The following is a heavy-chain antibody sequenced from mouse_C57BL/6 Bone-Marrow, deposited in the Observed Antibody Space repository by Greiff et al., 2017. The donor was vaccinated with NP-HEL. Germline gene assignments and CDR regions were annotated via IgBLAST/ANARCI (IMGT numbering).Heavy chain of an antibody. CDR2: IYPRSGNT. Sequence: QVQLKESGAELARPGASVKLSCKASGYTFTSYGISWVKQRTGQGLEWIGEIYPRSGNTYYNEKFKGKATLTADKSSSTAYMELRSLTSEDPAVYFCARTEYLYAMDYWGQGTSVTVSS. CDR3: ARTEYLYAMDY. CDR1: GYTFTSYG. V-gene: IGHV1-81*01. D-gene: IGHD5-2*01. J-gene: IGHJ4*01.